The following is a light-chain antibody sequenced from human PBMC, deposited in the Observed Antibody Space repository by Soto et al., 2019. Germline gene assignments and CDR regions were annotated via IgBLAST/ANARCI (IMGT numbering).Light chain of an antibody. V-gene: IGLV2-14*01. CDR1: SSDVGDYDY. CDR3: SSYTSSSTHYV. Sequence: QSVLTQPASVSGSPGQSITISCTGTSSDVGDYDYVSWYRQHPGKAPQLLIYAVYNRPSGVSNRFSASKSGTTASLTISGLQAEDEADYFCSSYTSSSTHYVFGAGTKVTVL. J-gene: IGLJ1*01. CDR2: AVY.